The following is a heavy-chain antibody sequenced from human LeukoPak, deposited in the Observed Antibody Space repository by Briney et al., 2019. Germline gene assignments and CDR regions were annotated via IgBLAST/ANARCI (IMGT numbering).Heavy chain of an antibody. CDR2: INPNSGGT. CDR1: GYTFTSYY. J-gene: IGHJ5*02. D-gene: IGHD2-2*01. CDR3: ARGYCSSTSCRNWFDP. Sequence: ASVKVSCKASGYTFTSYYMHWVRQAPGQGLEWMGWINPNSGGTNYAQKFQGRVTMTRDTSISTAYMELSRLRSDDTAVYYCARGYCSSTSCRNWFDPWGQGTLVTVSS. V-gene: IGHV1-2*02.